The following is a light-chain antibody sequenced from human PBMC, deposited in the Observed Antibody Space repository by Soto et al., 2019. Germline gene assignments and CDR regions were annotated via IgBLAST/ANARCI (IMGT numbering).Light chain of an antibody. CDR2: GAS. CDR3: QQYGSSSIT. CDR1: QSVSSSY. V-gene: IGKV3-20*01. J-gene: IGKJ5*01. Sequence: EIVVTQSPATLSLSPGERATLSCRASQSVSSSYLAWYQQKPGQAPRLLIYGASSRATGIPDRFSGSGSGTDFTLTISRLEPEDFAVYYCQQYGSSSITFGQGTRLEIK.